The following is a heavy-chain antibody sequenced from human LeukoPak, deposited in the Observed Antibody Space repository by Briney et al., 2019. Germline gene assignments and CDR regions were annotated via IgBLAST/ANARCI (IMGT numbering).Heavy chain of an antibody. D-gene: IGHD4-17*01. CDR2: ISSSSGYI. V-gene: IGHV3-21*01. J-gene: IGHJ5*02. CDR1: GFTFSSYS. Sequence: GGSLRLSCAASGFTFSSYSMNWVRQAPGKGLEWVSSISSSSGYIYYADSVKGRFTISRDNAKNSLYLQMNSLRAEDTAVYYCARALLTVTTFDPWGQGTLVTVSS. CDR3: ARALLTVTTFDP.